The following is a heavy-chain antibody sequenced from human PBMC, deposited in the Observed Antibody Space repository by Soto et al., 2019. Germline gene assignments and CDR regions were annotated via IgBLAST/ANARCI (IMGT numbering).Heavy chain of an antibody. CDR1: GFPFSGYW. Sequence: EAQLVESGGGLVQPGGSLRLSCAASGFPFSGYWMSWVRQAPGKGLEWGANTNQDGSGKYYMDSVKGRFTISRDNTENSLYLQMNSLGDDDTGVYYCARDGYHYVMDLWGQGTTVTVSS. CDR3: ARDGYHYVMDL. J-gene: IGHJ6*02. CDR2: TNQDGSGK. V-gene: IGHV3-7*04.